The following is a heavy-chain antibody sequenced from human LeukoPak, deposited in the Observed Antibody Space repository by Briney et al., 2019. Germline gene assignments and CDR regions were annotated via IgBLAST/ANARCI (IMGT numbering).Heavy chain of an antibody. CDR1: GGSISSYY. V-gene: IGHV4-4*07. CDR3: ARDNRAVAGMDYYYMDV. Sequence: SETLSLTCTVSGGSISSYYWSWIRQPAGKGLEWIGRIYTSGSTNYNPSLKSRVTMSVDTSKNQFSPKLSSVTAADTAVYYCARDNRAVAGMDYYYMDVWGKGTTVTVSS. J-gene: IGHJ6*03. CDR2: IYTSGST. D-gene: IGHD6-19*01.